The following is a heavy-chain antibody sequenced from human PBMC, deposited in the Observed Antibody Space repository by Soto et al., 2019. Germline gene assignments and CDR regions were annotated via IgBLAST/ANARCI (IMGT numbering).Heavy chain of an antibody. CDR1: GYSFTSYW. D-gene: IGHD2-15*01. CDR2: IYPGDSDT. Sequence: PGESLKISCKGSGYSFTSYWIGWVRQMPGKGLERMGIIYPGDSDTRYSPSFQGQVTISADKSISTAYLQWSSLKASDTAMYYCAVRFCSGVSCYSTAFEIWGQGTMVTVSS. V-gene: IGHV5-51*01. J-gene: IGHJ3*02. CDR3: AVRFCSGVSCYSTAFEI.